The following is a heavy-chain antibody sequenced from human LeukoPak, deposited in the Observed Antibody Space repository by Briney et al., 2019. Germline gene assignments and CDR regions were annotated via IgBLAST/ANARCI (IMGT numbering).Heavy chain of an antibody. CDR2: IYYSGST. Sequence: SETLSLTCTVSGGSISSSSYYWGWIRQPPGKGLEWIGRIYYSGSTYYNPSLKTRVTISVDTSKNQFSLKLSSVTAADTAVYYCARHCSGCPKPFDYWGQGTLVTVSS. CDR1: GGSISSSSYY. J-gene: IGHJ4*02. D-gene: IGHD6-19*01. V-gene: IGHV4-39*01. CDR3: ARHCSGCPKPFDY.